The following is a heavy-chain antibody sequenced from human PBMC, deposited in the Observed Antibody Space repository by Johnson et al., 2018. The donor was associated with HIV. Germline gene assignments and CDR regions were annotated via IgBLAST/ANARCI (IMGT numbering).Heavy chain of an antibody. V-gene: IGHV3-30*04. CDR3: ARGRRIQLWLLADAFDI. CDR2: ISYDGSNK. CDR1: GFTFSSYA. Sequence: QVQLLESGGGVVQPGRSLRLSCAASGFTFSSYAMYWVRQAPGKGLEWVAFISYDGSNKYYADSVKGRFTISRDNSKNTLYLQMNSLRAEDTAVYYCARGRRIQLWLLADAFDIWGQGTMVTVSS. D-gene: IGHD5-18*01. J-gene: IGHJ3*02.